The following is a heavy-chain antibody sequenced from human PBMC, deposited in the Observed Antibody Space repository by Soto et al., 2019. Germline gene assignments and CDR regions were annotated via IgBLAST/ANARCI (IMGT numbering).Heavy chain of an antibody. CDR3: AREYSSGWDFDY. CDR2: INAGNGNT. D-gene: IGHD6-19*01. V-gene: IGHV1-3*01. J-gene: IGHJ4*02. Sequence: ASVKVSYKASGYTFTSYAMHWVRQAPGQRLEWMGWINAGNGNTKYSQKFQGRVTITRDTSASTAYMELSSLRSEDTAVYYCAREYSSGWDFDYWGQGTLVTVSS. CDR1: GYTFTSYA.